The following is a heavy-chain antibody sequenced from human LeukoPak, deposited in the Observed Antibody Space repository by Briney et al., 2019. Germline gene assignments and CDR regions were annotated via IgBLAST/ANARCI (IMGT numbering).Heavy chain of an antibody. Sequence: ASVKVSCKASGYTFTGYYMHWVRQAPGQGLEWMGIINPSGGSTSYAQKFQGRVTMTRDMSTSTVYMELSSLRSEDTAVYYCARGDSSSSAVANFGYWGQGTLVTVSS. CDR1: GYTFTGYY. CDR3: ARGDSSSSAVANFGY. D-gene: IGHD6-13*01. V-gene: IGHV1-46*01. CDR2: INPSGGST. J-gene: IGHJ4*02.